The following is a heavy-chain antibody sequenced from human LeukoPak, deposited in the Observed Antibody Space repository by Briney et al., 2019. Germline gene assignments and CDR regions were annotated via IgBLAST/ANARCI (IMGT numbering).Heavy chain of an antibody. Sequence: SETLSLTCTVSDGSISSGSYYWSWIRQPAGKGLEWIGRIYTSGSTNYNPSLKSRVTISVDTSKNQFSLKLSSVTAADTAVYYCARGEVPGGSDGPNYYYYYMDVWGKGTTVTVSS. CDR2: IYTSGST. V-gene: IGHV4-61*02. CDR3: ARGEVPGGSDGPNYYYYYMDV. J-gene: IGHJ6*03. D-gene: IGHD1-26*01. CDR1: DGSISSGSYY.